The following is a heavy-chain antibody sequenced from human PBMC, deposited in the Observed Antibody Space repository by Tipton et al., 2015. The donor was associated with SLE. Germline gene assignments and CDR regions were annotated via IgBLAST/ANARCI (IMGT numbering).Heavy chain of an antibody. CDR2: IYHSGST. D-gene: IGHD6-25*01. CDR3: ARVGLIAAAKTFDI. Sequence: TLSLTCAVSGYSISSGYYWGWIRQPPGKGLEWIGSIYHSGSTYYNPSLKSRVTISVDTSKNQFSLKLSSVTAADTAAYYCARVGLIAAAKTFDIWGQGTMVTVSS. CDR1: GYSISSGYY. J-gene: IGHJ3*02. V-gene: IGHV4-38-2*01.